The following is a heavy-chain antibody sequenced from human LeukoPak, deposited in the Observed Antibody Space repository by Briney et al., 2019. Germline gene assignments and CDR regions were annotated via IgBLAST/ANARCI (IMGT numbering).Heavy chain of an antibody. CDR1: GGTFRSYA. V-gene: IGHV1-69*05. Sequence: ASVKVSCKASGGTFRSYAISWVRQAPGQVLEWMGGIIPIFGTANYAQKFQGRVTITTDESTSTAYMELSSLRSEDTAVYYCARGSGRWSSPHYYFDYWGQGTLVTVSS. CDR2: IIPIFGTA. D-gene: IGHD2-15*01. J-gene: IGHJ4*02. CDR3: ARGSGRWSSPHYYFDY.